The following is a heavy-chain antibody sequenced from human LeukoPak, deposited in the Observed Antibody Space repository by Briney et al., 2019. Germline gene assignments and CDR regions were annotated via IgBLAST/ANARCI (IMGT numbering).Heavy chain of an antibody. D-gene: IGHD5-12*01. CDR2: IRYDGSNK. CDR3: AKGGRGYSGYDLDY. V-gene: IGHV3-30*02. Sequence: GGSLRLSCAASGLTFGSYGMHWVRQAPGKGLEWVAFIRYDGSNKYYADSVKGRFTISRDNSKNTLYLQMNSLRAEDTAVYYCAKGGRGYSGYDLDYWGQGTLVTVSS. CDR1: GLTFGSYG. J-gene: IGHJ4*02.